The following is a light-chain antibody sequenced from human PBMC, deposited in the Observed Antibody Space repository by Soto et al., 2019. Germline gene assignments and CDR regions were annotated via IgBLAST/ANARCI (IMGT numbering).Light chain of an antibody. CDR1: SSDVGSYNL. Sequence: QSVLTQPASVSGSPGQSITISCTGTSSDVGSYNLVSWYQQHPGKAPKLMIYEGSRRPSGVSNRFSGSKSGNTASLTISGLQAEDEADYYCCSYAGSSTFYVFGTETKLTVL. CDR3: CSYAGSSTFYV. V-gene: IGLV2-23*03. CDR2: EGS. J-gene: IGLJ1*01.